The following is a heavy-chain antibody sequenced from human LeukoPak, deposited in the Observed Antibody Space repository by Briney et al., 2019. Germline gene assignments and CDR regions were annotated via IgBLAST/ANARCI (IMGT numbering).Heavy chain of an antibody. CDR2: IYYSGST. Sequence: SETLSLTCTVSGGSISSGGYYWSWIRQHPGKGLEWIGYIYYSGSTYYNPSLKSRVTITVDTSKNQFSLKLSSVTAADTAVYYWAREGRDGYGYFDYWGQGTLVTVSS. V-gene: IGHV4-31*03. CDR3: AREGRDGYGYFDY. J-gene: IGHJ4*02. CDR1: GGSISSGGYY. D-gene: IGHD5-24*01.